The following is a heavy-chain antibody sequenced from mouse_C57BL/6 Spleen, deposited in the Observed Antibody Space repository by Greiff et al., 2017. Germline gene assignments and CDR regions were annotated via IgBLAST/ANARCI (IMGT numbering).Heavy chain of an antibody. CDR2: IDPSDSYT. D-gene: IGHD2-5*01. V-gene: IGHV1-59*01. CDR3: ARGGYSNDFDY. CDR1: GYTFTSYW. Sequence: VQLQQPGAELVRPGTSVKLSCKASGYTFTSYWMNWVKQRPGQGLEWIGVIDPSDSYTNYNQKFKGKATLTVETSSSTAYMQLSSLTSEVCAVYKCARGGYSNDFDYWGQGTTLTVSS. J-gene: IGHJ2*01.